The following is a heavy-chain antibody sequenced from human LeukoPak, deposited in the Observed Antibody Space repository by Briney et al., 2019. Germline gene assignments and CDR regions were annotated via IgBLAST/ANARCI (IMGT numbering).Heavy chain of an antibody. Sequence: SETLSLTCAVYGESFSGYYWSWIRQPPGKGLEWIGEINHSGSTNYSPSLKSRVTISVDTSNNQFSLKLSSVTAADTAIYYCARRDYCTSTSCYESYNWFDPWGQGILVTVSS. CDR3: ARRDYCTSTSCYESYNWFDP. V-gene: IGHV4-34*01. D-gene: IGHD2-2*01. CDR2: INHSGST. J-gene: IGHJ5*02. CDR1: GESFSGYY.